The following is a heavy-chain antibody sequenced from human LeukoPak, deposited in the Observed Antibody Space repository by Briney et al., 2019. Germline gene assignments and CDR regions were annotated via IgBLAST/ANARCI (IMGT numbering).Heavy chain of an antibody. Sequence: SETLSLTCAVYGGSFSGYYWSWIRQPPGKGLEWIGEINHSGSTNYNPSLKSRVTISVDTSKNQFSLKLSSATAADTAVYYCARAGYSSGWYSPRAMDVWGQGTTVTVSS. J-gene: IGHJ6*02. CDR1: GGSFSGYY. CDR2: INHSGST. V-gene: IGHV4-34*01. D-gene: IGHD6-19*01. CDR3: ARAGYSSGWYSPRAMDV.